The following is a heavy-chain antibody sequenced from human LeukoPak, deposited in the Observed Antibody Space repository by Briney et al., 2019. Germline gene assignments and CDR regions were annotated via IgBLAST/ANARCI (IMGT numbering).Heavy chain of an antibody. D-gene: IGHD5-18*01. CDR3: AKNRGGYSAGFWYFDL. CDR2: INPNGGGT. Sequence: GASVKVSCKTSGYTFTVYYMHWVRQAPGQGLEWMGWINPNGGGTNYAQKFQGRVTMTRDTSINTAYMELSRLRSDDTAVYFCAKNRGGYSAGFWYFDLWGRGTLVTVSS. J-gene: IGHJ2*01. V-gene: IGHV1-2*02. CDR1: GYTFTVYY.